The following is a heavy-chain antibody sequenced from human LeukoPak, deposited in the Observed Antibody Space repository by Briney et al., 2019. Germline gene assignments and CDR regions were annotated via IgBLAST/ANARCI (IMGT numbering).Heavy chain of an antibody. CDR3: ARDRRTTVGLYYYYMDV. J-gene: IGHJ6*03. CDR1: GFTVSSNY. V-gene: IGHV3-53*01. CDR2: IYSGGST. Sequence: PGGSLRLSCAASGFTVSSNYMSWVRQAPGKGLEWVSVIYSGGSTYYADSVKGRFTISRDNSKNTLYLQMNSLRAEDTAVYYCARDRRTTVGLYYYYMDVWGKGTTVTISS. D-gene: IGHD4-23*01.